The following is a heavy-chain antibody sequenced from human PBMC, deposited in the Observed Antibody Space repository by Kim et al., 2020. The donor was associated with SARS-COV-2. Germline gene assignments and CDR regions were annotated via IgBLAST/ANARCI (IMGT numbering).Heavy chain of an antibody. CDR3: AKQGWIFELYTYYGMDL. V-gene: IGHV3-30*18. J-gene: IGHJ6*02. Sequence: GGSLRLSCAVSGFTFNNYGMHWVRQAPGKGLEWVAFISYEGSKKQYLDSLKGRFTISRDYSKNTLYLQMNSLRAEDTAVYYCAKQGWIFELYTYYGMDLWGQGTTVTVSS. D-gene: IGHD2-2*03. CDR2: ISYEGSKK. CDR1: GFTFNNYG.